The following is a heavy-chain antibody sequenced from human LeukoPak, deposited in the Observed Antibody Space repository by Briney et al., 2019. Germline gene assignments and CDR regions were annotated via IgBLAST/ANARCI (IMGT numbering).Heavy chain of an antibody. V-gene: IGHV4-34*01. D-gene: IGHD5-24*01. CDR2: INHSGST. CDR1: GGSFSGYY. CDR3: ARSGRWLQLEGFDY. J-gene: IGHJ4*02. Sequence: PSETLSLTCAVYGGSFSGYYWSWIRQPPGKGLEWIGEINHSGSTNYNPSLKSRVTISVDTSKNQFSLKLSSVTAADTAVYYCARSGRWLQLEGFDYWGQGTLVTVSS.